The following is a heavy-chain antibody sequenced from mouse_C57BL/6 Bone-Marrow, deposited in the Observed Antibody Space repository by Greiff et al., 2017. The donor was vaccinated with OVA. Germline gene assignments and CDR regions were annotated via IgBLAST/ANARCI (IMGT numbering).Heavy chain of an antibody. J-gene: IGHJ1*03. CDR1: GYTFTSYW. CDR2: IDPSDSYT. D-gene: IGHD2-5*01. Sequence: VQLQQPGAELVRPGTSVKLSCKASGYTFTSYWMHWVKQRPGQGLEWIGVIDPSDSYTNYNQKFKGKATSTVDQYSSTAYMQLSSLTSEDSAVYYCASGSNYFSYWYFDVWGTGTTVTVSS. CDR3: ASGSNYFSYWYFDV. V-gene: IGHV1-59*01.